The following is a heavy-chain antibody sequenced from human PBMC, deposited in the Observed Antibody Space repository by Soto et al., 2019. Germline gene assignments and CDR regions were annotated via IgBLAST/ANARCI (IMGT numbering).Heavy chain of an antibody. J-gene: IGHJ3*02. CDR2: ISGSGGST. D-gene: IGHD2-15*01. Sequence: GGSLRLSCAASGFTFSSYAMSWVRQAPGKGLEWVSAISGSGGSTYYADSVKGRFTISRDNSKNTLYLQMNSLRAEDTAVYYCAKPPGVAGDLLPGAFDIWGQGTMVTVSS. CDR3: AKPPGVAGDLLPGAFDI. CDR1: GFTFSSYA. V-gene: IGHV3-23*01.